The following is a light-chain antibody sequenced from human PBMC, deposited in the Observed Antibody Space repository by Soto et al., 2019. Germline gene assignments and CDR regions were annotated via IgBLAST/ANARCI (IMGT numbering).Light chain of an antibody. CDR3: QSYDKSLSDPVVV. V-gene: IGLV1-40*01. J-gene: IGLJ2*01. CDR1: SSNIGAGYD. CDR2: GNS. Sequence: QCVLTQPPSESGAPGQRVTISCTGSSSNIGAGYDVHWYQQFPGTAPKVLIHGNSNRPSGVPDRFSGSKSGTSASLAITGLQAEDEADYYCQSYDKSLSDPVVVFGGGTKLTVL.